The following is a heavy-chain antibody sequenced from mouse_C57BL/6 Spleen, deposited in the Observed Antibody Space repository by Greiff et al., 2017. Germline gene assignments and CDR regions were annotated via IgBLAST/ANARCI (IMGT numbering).Heavy chain of an antibody. V-gene: IGHV1-77*01. J-gene: IGHJ2*01. CDR3: ARGGSLDY. D-gene: IGHD1-1*02. CDR2: IGPGSGST. Sequence: VLLVQSGAALVKPGASVKISCTASGFTFTDYCINWVQQRPGQGLEWIGKIGPGSGSTYYKEKFKGKATLTADKSSSTAYMQLSSLTSEDSAVYFCARGGSLDYWGQGTTLTVSS. CDR1: GFTFTDYC.